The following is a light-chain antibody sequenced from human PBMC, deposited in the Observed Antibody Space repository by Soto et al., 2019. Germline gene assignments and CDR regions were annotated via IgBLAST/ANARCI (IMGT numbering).Light chain of an antibody. CDR3: SSYTSSSTSSYV. Sequence: QRALTQPASVSGSPGQSITISCTGTSSDVGGYNYVPWYQQHPGKAPKLMIYDVSHRPSGVSNRFSGSESGNTASLTISGLQAEDEADYYCSSYTSSSTSSYVFGTGTKVTV. J-gene: IGLJ1*01. CDR1: SSDVGGYNY. CDR2: DVS. V-gene: IGLV2-14*01.